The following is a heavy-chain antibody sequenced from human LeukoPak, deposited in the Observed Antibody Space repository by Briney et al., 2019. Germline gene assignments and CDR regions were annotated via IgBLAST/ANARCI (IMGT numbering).Heavy chain of an antibody. CDR3: ARYLAVSGTVYFDY. CDR1: GGSFSGYY. J-gene: IGHJ4*02. CDR2: IIHSGST. Sequence: PSETLSLTCAVYGGSFSGYYWSWIRQPPGKGLQWIGEIIHSGSTTYNPSLESRVTMSVDTSKNQFSLKLSSVTAADTAIYYCARYLAVSGTVYFDYWGQGSLVTVSS. D-gene: IGHD6-13*01. V-gene: IGHV4-34*12.